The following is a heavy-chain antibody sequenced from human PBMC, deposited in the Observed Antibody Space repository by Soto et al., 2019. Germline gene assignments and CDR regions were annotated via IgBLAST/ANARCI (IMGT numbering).Heavy chain of an antibody. CDR2: ITSSSSHI. CDR3: VRERGLSSFYGMDV. V-gene: IGHV3-21*01. Sequence: PGGSLRLSCAASGFTLTSYTMNWVRQASGKGLEWVSSITSSSSHIYYAASVKGRFTISRGNAGNSLYLQMNSLRAEDSAVYYCVRERGLSSFYGMDVWGQGTTVTVSS. D-gene: IGHD3-10*01. J-gene: IGHJ6*02. CDR1: GFTLTSYT.